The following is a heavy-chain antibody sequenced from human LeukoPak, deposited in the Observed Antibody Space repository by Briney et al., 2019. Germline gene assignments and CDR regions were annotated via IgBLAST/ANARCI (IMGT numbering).Heavy chain of an antibody. Sequence: GGSLRLSCAASGFTFSSCGMSWVRQAPGKGLEWVSAISGSGGSTYYADSVKGRFTISRDNSKNTLYLQMNSLGAEDTAVYYCAKPGSALLWFGGAAFDYWGQGTLVTVSS. CDR2: ISGSGGST. V-gene: IGHV3-23*01. CDR3: AKPGSALLWFGGAAFDY. J-gene: IGHJ4*02. CDR1: GFTFSSCG. D-gene: IGHD3-10*01.